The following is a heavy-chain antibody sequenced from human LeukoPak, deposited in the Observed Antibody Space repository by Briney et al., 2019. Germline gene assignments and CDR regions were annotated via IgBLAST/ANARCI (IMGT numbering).Heavy chain of an antibody. Sequence: SETLSLTCTVSGGSISSYYWSWIRQPAGKGLEWIGRIYTSGSTNYNPSLKSRVTMSVDSSKNQLSLKLSSVTAADTAVYYCARDTGIAVAGTASIIDYWGQGTLVTVSS. D-gene: IGHD6-19*01. CDR1: GGSISSYY. J-gene: IGHJ4*02. CDR3: ARDTGIAVAGTASIIDY. V-gene: IGHV4-4*07. CDR2: IYTSGST.